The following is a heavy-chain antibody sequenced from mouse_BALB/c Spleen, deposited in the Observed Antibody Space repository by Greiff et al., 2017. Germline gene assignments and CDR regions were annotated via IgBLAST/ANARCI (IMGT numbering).Heavy chain of an antibody. J-gene: IGHJ4*01. D-gene: IGHD2-10*01. CDR2: IDPANGNT. Sequence: EVQLQQSGAELVKPGASVKLSCTASGFNIKDTYMHWVKQRPEQGLEWIGRIDPANGNTKYDPKFQGKATITADTSSNTAYLQLSSLTSEDTAVYYCARTYYGNYYAMDYWGQGTSVTVYS. V-gene: IGHV14-3*02. CDR3: ARTYYGNYYAMDY. CDR1: GFNIKDTY.